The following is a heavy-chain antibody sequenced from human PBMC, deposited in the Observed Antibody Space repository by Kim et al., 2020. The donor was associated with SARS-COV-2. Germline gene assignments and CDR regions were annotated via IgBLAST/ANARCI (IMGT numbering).Heavy chain of an antibody. Sequence: SGPTLVHPTQTLTLTCTFSGFSLSPSGVGVGWIRQPPGKALEWLALIYWDDDKRYSPSLKSRLTITKDTSKNQVVLTMTNMDPVDAATYYCAHRFPGWGSGVFHYWGQGTLVTVSS. V-gene: IGHV2-5*02. J-gene: IGHJ4*02. D-gene: IGHD2-21*01. CDR1: GFSLSPSGVG. CDR2: IYWDDDK. CDR3: AHRFPGWGSGVFHY.